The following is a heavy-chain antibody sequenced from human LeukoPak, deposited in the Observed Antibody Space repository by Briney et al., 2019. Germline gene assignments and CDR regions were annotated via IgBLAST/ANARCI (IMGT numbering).Heavy chain of an antibody. D-gene: IGHD6-13*01. CDR3: AREPQLAAAAIDAFDI. CDR1: GGTFSSYA. J-gene: IGHJ3*02. Sequence: SVKVSCKASGGTFSSYAIRWVREAPGQGLEWMEGIIPIFGTANYAQKFQGRVTITTDESTSTAYMELSSLRSEDTAVYYCAREPQLAAAAIDAFDIWGQGTMVTVSS. CDR2: IIPIFGTA. V-gene: IGHV1-69*05.